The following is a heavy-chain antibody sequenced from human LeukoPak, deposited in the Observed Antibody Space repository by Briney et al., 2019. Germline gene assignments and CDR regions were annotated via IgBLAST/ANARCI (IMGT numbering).Heavy chain of an antibody. V-gene: IGHV1-2*02. D-gene: IGHD3-10*01. CDR3: ARGRVGGGAFDI. CDR2: INPNSGGT. Sequence: ASMKVSCKASGYTFTGYYMHWVRQAPGQGLEWMGWINPNSGGTNYAQKFQGRVTMTRDTSISTAYMELSRLRSDGPAVYYWARGRVGGGAFDIWGQGTMVTVSS. J-gene: IGHJ3*02. CDR1: GYTFTGYY.